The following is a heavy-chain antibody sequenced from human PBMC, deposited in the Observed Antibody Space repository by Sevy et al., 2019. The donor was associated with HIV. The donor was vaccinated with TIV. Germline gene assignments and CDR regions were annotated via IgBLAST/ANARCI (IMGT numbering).Heavy chain of an antibody. V-gene: IGHV5-51*01. CDR1: GYSFTSYW. J-gene: IGHJ5*02. CDR3: ARHRRVYYYDSSGYYYNWFDP. CDR2: IYPGDSDT. D-gene: IGHD3-22*01. Sequence: GESLKISCKGSGYSFTSYWIGWVRQMPGKGLECMGIIYPGDSDTRYSPSFQGQVTISADKSISTAYLQWSSLKASDTAMYYCARHRRVYYYDSSGYYYNWFDPWGQGTLVTVSS.